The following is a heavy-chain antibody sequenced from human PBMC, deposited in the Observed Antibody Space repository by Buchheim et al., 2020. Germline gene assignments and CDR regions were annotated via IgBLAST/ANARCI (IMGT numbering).Heavy chain of an antibody. D-gene: IGHD3-3*01. Sequence: EVQLVESGGGLVQPGGSLRLSCAASGFTVSSNYMSWVRQAPGKGLEWVSVIYSGGSTYYADSVKGRFTISRENSKNTLYLQMNSLRAEDTAVYYCARSPPRTIFGVVIYYFDYWGQGTL. CDR3: ARSPPRTIFGVVIYYFDY. CDR2: IYSGGST. V-gene: IGHV3-66*01. CDR1: GFTVSSNY. J-gene: IGHJ4*02.